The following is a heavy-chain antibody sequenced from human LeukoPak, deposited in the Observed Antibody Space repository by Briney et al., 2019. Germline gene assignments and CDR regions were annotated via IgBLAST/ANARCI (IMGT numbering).Heavy chain of an antibody. CDR1: GFTFSNYW. CDR2: IKQDGSEK. Sequence: GGSLRLSCAASGFTFSNYWINWVRQAPWKGLEWVANIKQDGSEKYYVDSVKGRFTIARDNAKNSLFLQMNSLRAEDTAVYYCAGGGGWKPDYWGQGTLVTVSS. CDR3: AGGGGWKPDY. V-gene: IGHV3-7*04. J-gene: IGHJ4*02. D-gene: IGHD2-15*01.